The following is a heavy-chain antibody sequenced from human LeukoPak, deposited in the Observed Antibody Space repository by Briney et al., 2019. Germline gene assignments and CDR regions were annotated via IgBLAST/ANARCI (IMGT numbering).Heavy chain of an antibody. V-gene: IGHV1-2*06. Sequence: ASVKVSCKASGYTFTGYYMHWVRQAPGQGLEWMGRINPNSGGTNYAQKFQGRVTMTWDTSISTAYMELTSLRSDDTAVYHCARTYSGWSPFDYWGQGTLVTVSS. D-gene: IGHD6-19*01. CDR3: ARTYSGWSPFDY. CDR1: GYTFTGYY. CDR2: INPNSGGT. J-gene: IGHJ4*02.